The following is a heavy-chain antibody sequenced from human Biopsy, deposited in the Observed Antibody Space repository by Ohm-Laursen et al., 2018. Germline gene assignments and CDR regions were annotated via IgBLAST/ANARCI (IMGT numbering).Heavy chain of an antibody. V-gene: IGHV3-72*01. Sequence: SLRLSCAAFGFSFSDNYMDWVRQAPGKGLEWVGRIRSKANSYTTDYAASVKGRFTISRDDSKNSLYLQMNSLKTEDTALYYCARAGRYCSGGGCYSWFDSWGRGTLVTVSS. CDR1: GFSFSDNY. CDR2: IRSKANSYTT. D-gene: IGHD2-15*01. CDR3: ARAGRYCSGGGCYSWFDS. J-gene: IGHJ5*01.